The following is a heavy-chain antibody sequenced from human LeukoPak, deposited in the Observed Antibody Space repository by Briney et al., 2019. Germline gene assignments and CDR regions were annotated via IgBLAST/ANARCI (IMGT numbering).Heavy chain of an antibody. Sequence: GGSLRLSCSASGFTFSNYAMHWVRQAPGKGLEYVSIINSNGGSTYYTDSVKGRFTISRDNAKNTLYLQMSSLRAEDAAVYYCVRGVVVVASVWEYFQHWGQGTLVTVSS. CDR1: GFTFSNYA. D-gene: IGHD2-15*01. J-gene: IGHJ1*01. CDR2: INSNGGST. V-gene: IGHV3-64D*06. CDR3: VRGVVVVASVWEYFQH.